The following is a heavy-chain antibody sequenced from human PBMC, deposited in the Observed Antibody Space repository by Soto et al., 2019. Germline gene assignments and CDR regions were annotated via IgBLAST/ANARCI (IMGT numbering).Heavy chain of an antibody. CDR1: GGSISSYY. J-gene: IGHJ4*02. V-gene: IGHV4-59*01. CDR2: IYYSGST. Sequence: PSETLSLTCTVSGGSISSYYWSWIRQPPGKGLEWIGYIYYSGSTNYNPSLKSRVTISVDTSKNQFSLKLSSVTAADTAVYYCARIRRDGSNPLLDYWGQGTLVTASS. D-gene: IGHD3-16*01. CDR3: ARIRRDGSNPLLDY.